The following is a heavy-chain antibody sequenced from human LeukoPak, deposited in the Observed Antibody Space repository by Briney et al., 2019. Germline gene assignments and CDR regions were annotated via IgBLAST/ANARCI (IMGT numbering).Heavy chain of an antibody. CDR1: GFTFSDYW. Sequence: GGSLRLSCAASGFTFSDYWLSWVRQAPGKGLEWVANIKQDGTERNYVDSVKGRFTISRDNARDSLYLQMNSLRAEDTAVYHCVRGPYALFWGQGTLVSVSS. D-gene: IGHD2-2*01. CDR2: IKQDGTER. J-gene: IGHJ4*02. V-gene: IGHV3-7*01. CDR3: VRGPYALF.